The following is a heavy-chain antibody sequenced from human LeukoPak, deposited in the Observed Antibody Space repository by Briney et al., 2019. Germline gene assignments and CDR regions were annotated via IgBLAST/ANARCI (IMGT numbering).Heavy chain of an antibody. Sequence: PGGSLRLSCAASGLTFSDYRMNWVRQAPGKGLEWASFISRSSSYIFYADSVKGRFTISRDNAKNSVYLQMNSLRAEDTAVYYCARGEVHYDFWSGPRYLFDYWGQGTLVTVSS. CDR1: GLTFSDYR. CDR2: ISRSSSYI. J-gene: IGHJ4*02. CDR3: ARGEVHYDFWSGPRYLFDY. D-gene: IGHD3-3*01. V-gene: IGHV3-21*01.